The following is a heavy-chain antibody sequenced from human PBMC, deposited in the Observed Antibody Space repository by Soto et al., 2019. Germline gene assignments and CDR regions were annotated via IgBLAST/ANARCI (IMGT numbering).Heavy chain of an antibody. J-gene: IGHJ4*02. Sequence: GESLKISCKGSGYSFARYWITWVRQKPGKGLEWMGRIDPSDSQTYYSPSFRGHVTISVTKSITTVFLQWSSLRASDTAMYYCARQIYDSDTGPNFQYYFDSWGQGTPVTVSS. V-gene: IGHV5-10-1*01. CDR1: GYSFARYW. D-gene: IGHD3-22*01. CDR3: ARQIYDSDTGPNFQYYFDS. CDR2: IDPSDSQT.